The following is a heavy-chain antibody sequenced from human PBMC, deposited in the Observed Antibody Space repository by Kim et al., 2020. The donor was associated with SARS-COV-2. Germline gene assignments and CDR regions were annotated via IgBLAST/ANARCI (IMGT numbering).Heavy chain of an antibody. J-gene: IGHJ3*01. V-gene: IGHV1-18*01. CDR3: ARDQADIVVVVAAITDAFD. CDR2: ISAYNGNT. D-gene: IGHD2-15*01. Sequence: ASVKVSCKASGYTFTSYGISWVRQAPGQGLEWMGWISAYNGNTNYAQKLQGRVTMTTDTSTSTAYMELRSLRSDDTAVYYCARDQADIVVVVAAITDAFDLGPRDNGHRLF. CDR1: GYTFTSYG.